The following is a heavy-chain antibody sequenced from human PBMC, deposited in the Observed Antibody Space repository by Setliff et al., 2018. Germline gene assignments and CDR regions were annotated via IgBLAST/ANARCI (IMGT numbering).Heavy chain of an antibody. J-gene: IGHJ3*02. CDR3: ARVGGYASAWHGIEAFDI. CDR1: GGSISSGGYY. Sequence: PSETLSLTCTVSGGSISSGGYYWSWIRQTPEKGLEWIGEISHSGNTNYNPSFKSRVTISIDTSKNQFSLKVSSVTAADTAVYYCARVGGYASAWHGIEAFDIWGQGTKVTVSS. CDR2: ISHSGNT. D-gene: IGHD6-19*01. V-gene: IGHV4-39*07.